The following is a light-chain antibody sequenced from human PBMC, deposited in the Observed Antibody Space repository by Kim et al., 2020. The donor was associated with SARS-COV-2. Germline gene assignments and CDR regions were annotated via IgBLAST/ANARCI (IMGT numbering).Light chain of an antibody. CDR3: QQYSDWTVT. CDR1: QGVRSS. V-gene: IGKV3-15*01. Sequence: EIVMTQSPATLSVSPGERATLSCRASQGVRSSLAWYQQRPGQAPRLLIYGAYGASTRATGIPARFSGSGSGTDFTLTISSLQSEDFAVYYCQQYSDWTVTFGGGTKVDIK. CDR2: GAS. J-gene: IGKJ4*01.